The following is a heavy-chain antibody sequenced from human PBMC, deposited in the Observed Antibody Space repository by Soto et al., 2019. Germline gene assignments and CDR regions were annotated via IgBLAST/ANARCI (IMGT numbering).Heavy chain of an antibody. D-gene: IGHD3-22*01. J-gene: IGHJ3*02. V-gene: IGHV3-33*01. CDR1: GFTFSSYG. CDR3: AAPYYYDSSGYGTGPDAFDI. Sequence: GGSLRLSCAASGFTFSSYGMHWVRQAPGKGLEWVAVIWYDGSNKYYADSVKGRFTISRDNSKNTLYLQMNSLRAEDTAVYYCAAPYYYDSSGYGTGPDAFDIWGQGTMVTVSS. CDR2: IWYDGSNK.